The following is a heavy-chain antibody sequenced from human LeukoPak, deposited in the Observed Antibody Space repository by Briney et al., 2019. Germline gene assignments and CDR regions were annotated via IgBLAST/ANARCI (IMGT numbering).Heavy chain of an antibody. J-gene: IGHJ6*02. CDR1: GFTFDDYV. CDR2: IRGDGTSK. CDR3: VKDTPRYYFGTGGSYPHYYGMDG. D-gene: IGHD3-10*01. Sequence: PGGSLRLACRAPGFTFDDYVMPWVRHTPGKVLGWDYLIRGDGTSKYYAYSVKRRFTITIENSKSFLFLQMTSLRTEDTALYYCVKDTPRYYFGTGGSYPHYYGMDGWGQGTTVTVPS. V-gene: IGHV3-43*02.